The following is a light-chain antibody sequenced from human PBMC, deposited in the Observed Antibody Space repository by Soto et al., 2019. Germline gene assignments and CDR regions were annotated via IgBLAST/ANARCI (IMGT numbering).Light chain of an antibody. J-gene: IGLJ3*02. CDR1: NVGSYS. CDR2: YDS. CDR3: LVWDSSGGHVV. Sequence: SYELTQPPSVSVAPGKTARITCGGNNVGSYSVHWYQQKPGRAPVLVIYYDSDRPSGIPARFSGSNSGNTATLTISRVEAGDEADYYCLVWDSSGGHVVFGGGTKVTVL. V-gene: IGLV3-21*04.